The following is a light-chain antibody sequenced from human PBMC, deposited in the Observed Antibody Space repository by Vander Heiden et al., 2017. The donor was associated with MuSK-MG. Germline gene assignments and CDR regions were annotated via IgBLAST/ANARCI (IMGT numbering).Light chain of an antibody. CDR2: AAS. V-gene: IGKV1-39*01. CDR3: QQSYSIAWA. CDR1: HNINRY. J-gene: IGKJ1*01. Sequence: DIQMTQSPSSLSAFVGDRVTITCRASHNINRYVNWYQQKPGKAPKILIYAASSLQSGVPSRFSGSGSGTDFTLTISSLQPEDFAIYYCQQSYSIAWAFGKGTKVEIK.